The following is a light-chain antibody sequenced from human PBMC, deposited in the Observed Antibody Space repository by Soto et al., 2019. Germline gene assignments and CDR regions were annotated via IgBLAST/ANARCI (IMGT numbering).Light chain of an antibody. J-gene: IGKJ1*01. V-gene: IGKV3-20*01. CDR1: QTVNGNS. Sequence: EIVLTQSPGTLSLSSGERATLSCRASQTVNGNSLAWYQQKVGQAPRLLIYDASSRATGVPDRFSGSGSGTDLPLNISRLGPEDFAVYYCHQHGISPWTFGQGTRVEIK. CDR3: HQHGISPWT. CDR2: DAS.